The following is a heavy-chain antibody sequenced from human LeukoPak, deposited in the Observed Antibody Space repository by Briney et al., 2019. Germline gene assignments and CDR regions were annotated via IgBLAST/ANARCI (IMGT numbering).Heavy chain of an antibody. Sequence: ASVKVSCKASGYTFTNYGISWVRQAPGQGLEWMGWISAYNGNTDYAQNLQGRVTMTTDTLTSTAYMELRSLRSDDTAVYYCARDQSLVAYSSTWFDYWSQGTPVTVSS. D-gene: IGHD6-13*01. CDR3: ARDQSLVAYSSTWFDY. J-gene: IGHJ4*02. CDR2: ISAYNGNT. V-gene: IGHV1-18*01. CDR1: GYTFTNYG.